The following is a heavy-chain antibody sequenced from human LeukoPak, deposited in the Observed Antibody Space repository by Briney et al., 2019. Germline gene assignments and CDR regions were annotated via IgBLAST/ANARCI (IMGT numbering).Heavy chain of an antibody. J-gene: IGHJ5*02. CDR1: GFSLSTSGVG. Sequence: SGPTLVKPTQTLTLTCTFSGFSLSTSGVGVGWIRQPPGKALEWLALIYWDDDKRYSPSLMSRLTITKDTSKNQVVLTMTNMDPVDTATYYCAHRRVLMITFGGVIGNWFDPWGQGTLVTVSS. CDR2: IYWDDDK. V-gene: IGHV2-5*02. CDR3: AHRRVLMITFGGVIGNWFDP. D-gene: IGHD3-16*02.